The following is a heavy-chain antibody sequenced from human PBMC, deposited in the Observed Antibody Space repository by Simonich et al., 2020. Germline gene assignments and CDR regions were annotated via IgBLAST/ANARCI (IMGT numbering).Heavy chain of an antibody. J-gene: IGHJ3*02. V-gene: IGHV1-2*02. Sequence: QVQLVQSGAEVKKPGASVKVSCKASGYTFTGYYMHWVRQAPGQGLEGKGWINPNSGGTNYAQKVQGRGTMTRDTSISTAYMELSRLRSDDTAVYYCARNGLVGILKAFDIWGQGTMVTVSS. CDR3: ARNGLVGILKAFDI. D-gene: IGHD2-21*01. CDR1: GYTFTGYY. CDR2: INPNSGGT.